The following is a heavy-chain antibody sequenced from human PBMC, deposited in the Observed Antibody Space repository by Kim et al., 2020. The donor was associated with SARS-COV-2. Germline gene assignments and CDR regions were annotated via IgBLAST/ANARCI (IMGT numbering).Heavy chain of an antibody. CDR3: ARVFSSGSGTIDY. J-gene: IGHJ4*02. CDR2: IIPIFGTA. Sequence: SVKVSCKASGGTFSSYAISWVRQAPGQGLEWMGGIIPIFGTANYAQKFQGRVTITADESTSTAYMELSSLRSEDTAVYYCARVFSSGSGTIDYWGQGTLVTVSS. CDR1: GGTFSSYA. D-gene: IGHD6-19*01. V-gene: IGHV1-69*13.